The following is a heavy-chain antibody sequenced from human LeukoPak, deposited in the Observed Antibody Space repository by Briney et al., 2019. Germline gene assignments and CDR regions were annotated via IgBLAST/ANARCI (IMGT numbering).Heavy chain of an antibody. CDR1: GGSISPYY. CDR3: ARHAVYAGSGWAFDY. CDR2: IYYTGSGST. J-gene: IGHJ4*02. D-gene: IGHD6-19*01. V-gene: IGHV4-59*08. Sequence: SETLSLTCTVSGGSISPYYWSWIRQPPGKGLEWIGYIYYTGSGSTSHNPSLKSRVTISIDTSKNQFLLNLNSVTAVDTAVYYCARHAVYAGSGWAFDYWGQGTLVTVSS.